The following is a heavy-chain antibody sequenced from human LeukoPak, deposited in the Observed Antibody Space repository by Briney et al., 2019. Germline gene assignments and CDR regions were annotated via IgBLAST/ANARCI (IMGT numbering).Heavy chain of an antibody. D-gene: IGHD6-13*01. Sequence: KPGASVKVSCKASGYTFSNHDINWVRQAIGQGLEWIGWMNPNTGNTGYAQNFQGRVTMTRDTSISTAYMELSSLKSEDTAVYYCARGHAPSSSLDYWGQGTLVTVSS. J-gene: IGHJ4*02. CDR1: GYTFSNHD. CDR2: MNPNTGNT. V-gene: IGHV1-8*02. CDR3: ARGHAPSSSLDY.